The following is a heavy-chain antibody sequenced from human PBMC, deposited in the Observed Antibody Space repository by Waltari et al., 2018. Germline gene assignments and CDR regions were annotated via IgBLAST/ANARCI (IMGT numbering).Heavy chain of an antibody. CDR3: ARVFGSSWTGTL. V-gene: IGHV4-39*07. CDR2: IYYSGST. J-gene: IGHJ4*02. CDR1: GGSISSSSYY. D-gene: IGHD6-13*01. Sequence: QLQLQVSGPGLVTPSEPLSLTCTVSGGSISSSSYYWGWIRQPPGKGLEWIGSIYYSGSTYYNPSLKSRVTISVDTSKNQFSLKLSSVTAADTAVYYCARVFGSSWTGTLWGQGTLVTVSS.